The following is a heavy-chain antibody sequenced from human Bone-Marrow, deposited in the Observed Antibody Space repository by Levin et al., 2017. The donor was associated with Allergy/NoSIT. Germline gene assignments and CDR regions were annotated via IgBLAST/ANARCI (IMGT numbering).Heavy chain of an antibody. CDR1: GFTFSLYE. CDR2: ISGRGTTT. D-gene: IGHD4-11*01. Sequence: SGGSLRLSCVASGFTFSLYEMIWVRQAPGKGLEWLSYISGRGTTTHYADSVKGRLTISRDNAKNSLYLHINSLRAEDTAVYYCARVDHSNFDYWGQGTLVTVAS. J-gene: IGHJ4*02. V-gene: IGHV3-48*03. CDR3: ARVDHSNFDY.